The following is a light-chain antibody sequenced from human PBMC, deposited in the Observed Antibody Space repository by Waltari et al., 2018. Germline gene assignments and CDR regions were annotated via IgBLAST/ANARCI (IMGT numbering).Light chain of an antibody. CDR2: KDY. Sequence: QSVLTQPPSASGAPGQAVSISCSGGSPTITTYLFWDQQFPGTAPKLIVYKDYERPSGVPDRFSASKSGTSASLAISGLRSDDEADYYCATWDDSLNGWVFGGGTKLTVL. CDR3: ATWDDSLNGWV. CDR1: SPTITTY. J-gene: IGLJ3*02. V-gene: IGLV1-47*01.